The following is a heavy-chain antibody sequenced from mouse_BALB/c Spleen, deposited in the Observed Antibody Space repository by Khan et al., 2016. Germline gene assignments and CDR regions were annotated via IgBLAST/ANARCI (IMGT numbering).Heavy chain of an antibody. CDR2: ISSGSSTI. Sequence: EVELVESGGGLVQPGGSRKLSCAASGFTFSSFGMHWVRQAPEKGLEWVAYISSGSSTIYYADTVKGRFTISSDNHKHTLFLQMTSLRSEDTAMYYCARYDYYFYYWGQGTTLTVSS. J-gene: IGHJ2*01. CDR1: GFTFSSFG. V-gene: IGHV5-17*02. D-gene: IGHD2-4*01. CDR3: ARYDYYFYY.